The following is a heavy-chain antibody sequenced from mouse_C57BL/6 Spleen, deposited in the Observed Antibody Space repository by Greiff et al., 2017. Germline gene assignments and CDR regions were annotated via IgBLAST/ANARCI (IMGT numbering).Heavy chain of an antibody. CDR1: GFTFSGYY. CDR2: INYDGSST. D-gene: IGHD2-4*01. J-gene: IGHJ1*03. V-gene: IGHV5-16*01. CDR3: ARDYYDYDGYFDV. Sequence: EVMLVESEGGLVQPGSSMKLSCTASGFTFSGYYMAWVRQVPEKGLEWVANINYDGSSTYYLDSLKSRFIISRDNAKNILYLQMSSLKSEDTATYYCARDYYDYDGYFDVWGTGTTVTVSS.